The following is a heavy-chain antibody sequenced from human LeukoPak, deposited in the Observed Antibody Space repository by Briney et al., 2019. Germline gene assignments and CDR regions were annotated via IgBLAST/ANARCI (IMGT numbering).Heavy chain of an antibody. Sequence: ASVKVSCKASGYTFTGYYMHWVRQAPGQGLEWMGWINPNSGGTNYAQKFQGRVTMTRDTSISTAYMELSRLRSDDTAVYYCARVRDYYDSSGPFVYWGQGTLVTVSS. J-gene: IGHJ4*02. CDR2: INPNSGGT. V-gene: IGHV1-2*02. CDR3: ARVRDYYDSSGPFVY. CDR1: GYTFTGYY. D-gene: IGHD3-22*01.